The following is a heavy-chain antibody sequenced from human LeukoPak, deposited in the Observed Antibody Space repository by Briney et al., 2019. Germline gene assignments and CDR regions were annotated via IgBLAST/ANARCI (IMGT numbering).Heavy chain of an antibody. J-gene: IGHJ5*02. V-gene: IGHV4-30-2*03. CDR2: IDYRGRT. Sequence: PSQTLSLTCAVSGGSISSGGYSWSWIRQPPGKGLEWIGTIDYRGRTFYNPSLNNRVTISADTSRNQLSLKLSSVTATDTAIYYCVRRVNTYGGWFDRWGQGALVTVSS. D-gene: IGHD5-18*01. CDR3: VRRVNTYGGWFDR. CDR1: GGSISSGGYS.